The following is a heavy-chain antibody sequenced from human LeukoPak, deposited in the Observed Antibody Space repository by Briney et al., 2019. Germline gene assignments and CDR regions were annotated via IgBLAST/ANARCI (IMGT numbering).Heavy chain of an antibody. CDR1: GGSISSSSYY. CDR2: IYYSGST. V-gene: IGHV4-39*07. CDR3: AREGLQVAGRPYYYYMDV. Sequence: SETLSLTCTVSGGSISSSSYYWGWIRQPPGKGLEWIGSIYYSGSTYYNPSLKSRVTISVDTSKNQFSLKLSSVTAADTAVYYCAREGLQVAGRPYYYYMDVWGKGTTVTVSS. J-gene: IGHJ6*03. D-gene: IGHD6-19*01.